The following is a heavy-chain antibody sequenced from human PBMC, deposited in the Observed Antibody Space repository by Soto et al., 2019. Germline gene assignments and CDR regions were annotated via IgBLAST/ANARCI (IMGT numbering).Heavy chain of an antibody. CDR3: AHRKDILWATVTTTFDY. D-gene: IGHD4-17*01. CDR1: GFSLSTSGVG. Sequence: SGPTLVKPTQTLTLTCTFSGFSLSTSGVGVGWIRQPPGKALEWLALIYWDDDKRYSPSLKSRLTITKDTSKNQVVLTMTNMDPVDTATYYCAHRKDILWATVTTTFDYWGQGTLVTVSS. CDR2: IYWDDDK. V-gene: IGHV2-5*02. J-gene: IGHJ4*02.